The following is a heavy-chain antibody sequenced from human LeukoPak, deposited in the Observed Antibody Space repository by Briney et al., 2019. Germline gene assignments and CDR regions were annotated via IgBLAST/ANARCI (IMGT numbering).Heavy chain of an antibody. J-gene: IGHJ4*02. CDR1: GGSISSYY. CDR3: ARGPAFDY. CDR2: IFSSGST. Sequence: NTSETLSLTCTVSGGSISSYYWSWIRQPPGKRLEWIGYIFSSGSTKYNPSLKSQGTISLDTSKNQFSLKLSSVTAADTAVYYCARGPAFDYWGQGTLVTVSS. V-gene: IGHV4-59*01.